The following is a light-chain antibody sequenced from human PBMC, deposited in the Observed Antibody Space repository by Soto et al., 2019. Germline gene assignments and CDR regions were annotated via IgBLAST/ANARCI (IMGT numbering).Light chain of an antibody. CDR1: ESISSW. J-gene: IGKJ1*01. V-gene: IGKV1-5*03. Sequence: DIPMTQSPSTLSASVGDRVTINCRASESISSWLAWYQQKPGKAPKLLIYKASNLESGVPSRFSGSGSGTEFTLTISSLQPDDFAAYYCQQYNNWPWTFGQGTKVDIK. CDR3: QQYNNWPWT. CDR2: KAS.